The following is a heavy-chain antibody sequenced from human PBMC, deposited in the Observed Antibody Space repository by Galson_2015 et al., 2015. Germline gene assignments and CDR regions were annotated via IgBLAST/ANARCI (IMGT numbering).Heavy chain of an antibody. CDR3: ARDQDCSGGSCPYDY. D-gene: IGHD2-15*01. V-gene: IGHV4-4*02. Sequence: LKSRVTISVDKSKNQFSLRLSSVTAADTAVYYCARDQDCSGGSCPYDYWGQGTLVTVSS. J-gene: IGHJ4*02.